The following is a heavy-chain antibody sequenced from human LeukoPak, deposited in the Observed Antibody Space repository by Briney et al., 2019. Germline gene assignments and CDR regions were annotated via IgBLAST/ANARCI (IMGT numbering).Heavy chain of an antibody. V-gene: IGHV4-61*01. D-gene: IGHD2-15*01. CDR1: GGSVSSATYY. CDR3: ATLWDCSGGSCYPYNWFDP. Sequence: SETLSLTCTVSGGSVSSATYYWSWIRQPPGRGLEWIGYIYYSGSTNYNPSLKSRVTISVDTSKNQFSLKLSSVTAADTAVYYCATLWDCSGGSCYPYNWFDPWGQGTLVTVSS. CDR2: IYYSGST. J-gene: IGHJ5*02.